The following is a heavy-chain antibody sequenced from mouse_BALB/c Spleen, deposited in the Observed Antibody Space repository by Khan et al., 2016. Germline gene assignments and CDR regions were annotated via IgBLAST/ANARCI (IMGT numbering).Heavy chain of an antibody. CDR3: ARVWGDY. CDR2: IWGDGST. D-gene: IGHD1-1*02. V-gene: IGHV2-6-7*01. CDR1: GFSLTGYG. Sequence: VQLKESGPGLVAPSQSLSITCTVSGFSLTGYGVNWVRQPPGKGLEWLGLIWGDGSTDYNSGFKSRLSISKDNSKSQVFLKMNSLQTNDTARYYCARVWGDYWGQGTSVTVSS. J-gene: IGHJ4*01.